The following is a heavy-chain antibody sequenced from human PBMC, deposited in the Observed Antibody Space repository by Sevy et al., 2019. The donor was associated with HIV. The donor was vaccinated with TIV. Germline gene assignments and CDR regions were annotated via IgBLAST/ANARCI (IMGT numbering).Heavy chain of an antibody. CDR1: GGSITSLY. Sequence: SETLSLTCTVSGGSITSLYWNWIRQPPGKELGWIANIYYNGHINYNPSLKSRVTLSLDTSKNQFSLRLSSVTAADTAMYYCAGENAWGRGYSWGQGTLVTVSS. CDR3: AGENAWGRGYS. CDR2: IYYNGHI. D-gene: IGHD1-26*01. J-gene: IGHJ4*02. V-gene: IGHV4-59*08.